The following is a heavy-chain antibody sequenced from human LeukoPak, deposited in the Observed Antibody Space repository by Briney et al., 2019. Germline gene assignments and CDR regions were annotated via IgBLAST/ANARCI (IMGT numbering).Heavy chain of an antibody. J-gene: IGHJ3*02. CDR1: GASISNYY. D-gene: IGHD3-10*01. CDR2: IYYSGST. Sequence: SETLSLTCTVAGASISNYYWGWIRRPPGKGLEWIGYIYYSGSTIYNPSLKSRVTITVETSKNQFSRKLNSVTAADTAVYFCARNDGSESYHNVAFDIWGQGTMVTVSS. CDR3: ARNDGSESYHNVAFDI. V-gene: IGHV4-59*01.